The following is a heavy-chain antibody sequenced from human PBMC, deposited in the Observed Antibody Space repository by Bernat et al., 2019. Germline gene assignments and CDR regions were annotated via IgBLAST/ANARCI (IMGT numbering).Heavy chain of an antibody. J-gene: IGHJ4*02. V-gene: IGHV3-21*01. D-gene: IGHD2-2*01. CDR3: ARDRGGVVTAAYFDY. CDR2: ISSSSSYI. CDR1: GFTFSGYS. Sequence: EVQLVESGGGLVKPGGSLRLSCAASGFTFSGYSMNWVRQAPGRGLEWVSSISSSSSYIYYADSVTGRFTISRDNAKNSLYLQMNSLRAEDTAVYYCARDRGGVVTAAYFDYWGQGTLVTVSS.